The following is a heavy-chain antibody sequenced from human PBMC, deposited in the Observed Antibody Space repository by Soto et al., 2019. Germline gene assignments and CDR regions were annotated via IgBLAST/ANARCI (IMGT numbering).Heavy chain of an antibody. CDR2: ISSSGSTI. D-gene: IGHD1-7*01. J-gene: IGHJ6*02. CDR3: ARDDWNFNYYYYGMDV. CDR1: GFTFSDYY. V-gene: IGHV3-11*01. Sequence: GGSLRLSCAASGFTFSDYYMSWIRQAPGKGLEWVSYISSSGSTIYYADSVKGRFTISRDNAKNSLYLQMNSLRAEDTAVYYCARDDWNFNYYYYGMDVWGQGTTVTVSS.